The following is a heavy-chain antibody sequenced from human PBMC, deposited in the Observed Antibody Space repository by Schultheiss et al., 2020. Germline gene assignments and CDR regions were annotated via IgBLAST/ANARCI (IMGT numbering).Heavy chain of an antibody. Sequence: GESLKISCAASGFTFSSYAMSWVRQAPGKGLEWVSAISGSGGSTYYADSVKGRFTISRENAKNTLYLQMNSLRAEDTAVYYCARDGGYCSSTSCQDYYYYYYMDVWGKGTTVTVSS. J-gene: IGHJ6*03. CDR1: GFTFSSYA. CDR3: ARDGGYCSSTSCQDYYYYYYMDV. CDR2: ISGSGGST. D-gene: IGHD2-2*01. V-gene: IGHV3-23*01.